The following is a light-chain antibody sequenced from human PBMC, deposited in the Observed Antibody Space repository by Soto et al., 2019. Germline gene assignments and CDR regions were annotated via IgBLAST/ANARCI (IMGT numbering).Light chain of an antibody. V-gene: IGKV3-15*01. CDR3: QQYGTSPWT. CDR2: GAS. CDR1: HSVSSS. J-gene: IGKJ1*01. Sequence: EIVMTQSPATLSVSPGERATLSCRASHSVSSSLAWYQQKPGQAPRLLISGASTRAAGIPARFSGSGSGTDFTLSISRVEPEDFAVYYCQQYGTSPWTFGQGTKVDIK.